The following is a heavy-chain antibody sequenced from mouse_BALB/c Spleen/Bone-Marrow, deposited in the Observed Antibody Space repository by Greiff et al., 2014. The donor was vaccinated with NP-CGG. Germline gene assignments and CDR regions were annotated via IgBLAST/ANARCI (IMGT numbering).Heavy chain of an antibody. CDR3: ALNWDSAY. Sequence: EVQLVESGGDLVKPGGSLKLSCAASGFTFSSYGRSWVRQTPDKRLEWVATINNGGTYTYYPDSVKGRFTISRDNAKNTLYLQMSSLKSEDTAMYYCALNWDSAYWGQGTLVTVSA. D-gene: IGHD4-1*02. V-gene: IGHV5-6*01. CDR1: GFTFSSYG. CDR2: INNGGTYT. J-gene: IGHJ3*01.